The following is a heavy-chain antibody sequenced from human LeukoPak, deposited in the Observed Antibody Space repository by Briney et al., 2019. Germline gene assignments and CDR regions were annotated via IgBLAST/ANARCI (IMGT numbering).Heavy chain of an antibody. Sequence: GGSLRLSCAASGFTFSSYAMSWVRQAPGKGLEWVSAISGSGGSTYYADSVKGRFTISRDNSKNTLYLQMNSLRAEDTAVYYCARARFGEFYFDYWGQGTLVTVSS. V-gene: IGHV3-23*01. CDR1: GFTFSSYA. D-gene: IGHD3-10*01. CDR3: ARARFGEFYFDY. CDR2: ISGSGGST. J-gene: IGHJ4*02.